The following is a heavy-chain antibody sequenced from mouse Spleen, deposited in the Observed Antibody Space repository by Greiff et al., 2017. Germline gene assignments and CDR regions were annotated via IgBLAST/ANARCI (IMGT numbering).Heavy chain of an antibody. CDR3: ARQKGYDYDGY. CDR2: ISSNGGST. CDR1: GFTFSSYA. J-gene: IGHJ2*01. Sequence: EVQLVESGGGLVKPGGSLKLSCAASGFTFSSYAMSWVRQTPEKRLEWVAAISSNGGSTYYPDTVKDRFTISRDNAKNTLYLQMSSLRSEDTALYYCARQKGYDYDGYWGQGTTLTVSS. V-gene: IGHV5-6-2*01. D-gene: IGHD2-4*01.